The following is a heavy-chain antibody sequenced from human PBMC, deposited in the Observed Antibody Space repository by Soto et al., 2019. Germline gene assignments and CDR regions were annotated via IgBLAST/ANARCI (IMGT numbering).Heavy chain of an antibody. CDR3: AKDTYSSSWYF. CDR1: GFTFINYA. V-gene: IGHV3-23*01. D-gene: IGHD6-13*01. CDR2: ISNRGSDT. Sequence: LRLSCAGSGFTFINYAMTWVRQAPGKGLEWVSSISNRGSDTYYVDSVKGRFTISRDNSKNTLYLQMNSLRAEDTTVYYCAKDTYSSSWYFWGQGTLVTVSS. J-gene: IGHJ4*02.